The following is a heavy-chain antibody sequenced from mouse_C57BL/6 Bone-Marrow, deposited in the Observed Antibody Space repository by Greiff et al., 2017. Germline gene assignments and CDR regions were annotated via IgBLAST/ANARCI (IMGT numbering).Heavy chain of an antibody. V-gene: IGHV5-9*01. CDR3: ARHPYYNGSSFFYYAMDY. D-gene: IGHD1-1*01. Sequence: EVKLMESGGGLVKPGGSLKLSCAASGFTFSSYTMSWVRQTPGKRLEWVATISGGGGNTYYPDSVKGRYTISRDNAKNTLYLQMSSLRSEDTALYYCARHPYYNGSSFFYYAMDYGGQGTSVTVSS. J-gene: IGHJ4*01. CDR2: ISGGGGNT. CDR1: GFTFSSYT.